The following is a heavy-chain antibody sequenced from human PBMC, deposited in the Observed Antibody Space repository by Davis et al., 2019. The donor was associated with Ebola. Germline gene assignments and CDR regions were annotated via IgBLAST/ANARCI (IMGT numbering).Heavy chain of an antibody. J-gene: IGHJ4*02. Sequence: GESLKISCAASGFTFSSYAMSWVRQAPGKGLEWVLAISGSGGSTYYADSVKGRFTISRDNSKNTLYLQMNSLRAEDTAVYHCAQEYCSNSGSYCTYFDHWGQGTLVTVSS. CDR3: AQEYCSNSGSYCTYFDH. CDR1: GFTFSSYA. CDR2: ISGSGGST. V-gene: IGHV3-23*01. D-gene: IGHD3-10*01.